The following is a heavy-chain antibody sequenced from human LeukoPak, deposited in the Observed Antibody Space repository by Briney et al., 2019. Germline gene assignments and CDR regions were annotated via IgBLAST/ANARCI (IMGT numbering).Heavy chain of an antibody. CDR2: ISGSGDST. CDR3: AKNYVPSYDYVWGSYRYAQDFDY. J-gene: IGHJ4*02. V-gene: IGHV3-23*01. D-gene: IGHD3-16*02. Sequence: GGSLRLSCAASGFTFSTYAVNWVRQAPGKGLEWVSTISGSGDSTYYADSVKGRFTISRDNSKNTLYLQMNSLRAEDTAVYYCAKNYVPSYDYVWGSYRYAQDFDYWGQGTLVTVSS. CDR1: GFTFSTYA.